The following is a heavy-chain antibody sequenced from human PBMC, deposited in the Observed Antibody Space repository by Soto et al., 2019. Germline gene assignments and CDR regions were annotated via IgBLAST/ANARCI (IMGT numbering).Heavy chain of an antibody. CDR2: ISDSGSNN. CDR3: ARDYSDSSGYDGMDV. Sequence: PGGSLRLSCAAFGFTISSSSMNWVRQAPGRGLEWIAYISDSGSNNHYADSMKGRFTVARDTAKNSLYLQMSGLRDEDRAVYYCARDYSDSSGYDGMDVWGQGTTVTVSS. V-gene: IGHV3-48*02. D-gene: IGHD3-22*01. CDR1: GFTISSSS. J-gene: IGHJ6*02.